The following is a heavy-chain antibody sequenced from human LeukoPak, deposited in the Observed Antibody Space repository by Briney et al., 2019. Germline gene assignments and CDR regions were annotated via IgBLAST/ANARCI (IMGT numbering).Heavy chain of an antibody. CDR1: GFTFSSFW. Sequence: PGGSLRLSCAASGFTFSSFWMSWVRQAPGKGLEWVANIKHDGSEIYYVDSVKGRFTISRDNAKNTVYLQMNSLRDEDTAVYYCARFVMVTAGDYWGQGTLVTVSS. V-gene: IGHV3-7*01. CDR2: IKHDGSEI. CDR3: ARFVMVTAGDY. D-gene: IGHD2-21*02. J-gene: IGHJ4*02.